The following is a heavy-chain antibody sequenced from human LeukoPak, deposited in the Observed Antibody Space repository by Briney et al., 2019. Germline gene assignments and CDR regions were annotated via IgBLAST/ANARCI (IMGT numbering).Heavy chain of an antibody. CDR1: GGTFSSYA. V-gene: IGHV1-69*13. CDR2: IIPIFGTA. J-gene: IGHJ1*01. D-gene: IGHD2-2*01. CDR3: ARGNSVVPAATRSAEYFQH. Sequence: SVTVSCKASGGTFSSYAISWVRQAPGQGLEWMGGIIPIFGTANYAQKFQGRVTITADESTSTAYMELSSLRSEDTAVYYCARGNSVVPAATRSAEYFQHWGQGTLVTVSS.